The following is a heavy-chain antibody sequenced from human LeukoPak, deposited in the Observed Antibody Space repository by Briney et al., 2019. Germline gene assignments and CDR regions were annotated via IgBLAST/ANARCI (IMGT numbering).Heavy chain of an antibody. D-gene: IGHD6-19*01. CDR1: GFTFKNHG. V-gene: IGHV3-33*01. CDR2: IWYDGSNK. Sequence: GGSLRLSCAASGFTFKNHGMHWVRQAPGKGLEWVAGIWYDGSNKYYADSVKGRFTVSRDNSKNTLYLQMNSVRAEDTAVYYCARDRSVDYFDYWGQGILVTVSS. CDR3: ARDRSVDYFDY. J-gene: IGHJ4*02.